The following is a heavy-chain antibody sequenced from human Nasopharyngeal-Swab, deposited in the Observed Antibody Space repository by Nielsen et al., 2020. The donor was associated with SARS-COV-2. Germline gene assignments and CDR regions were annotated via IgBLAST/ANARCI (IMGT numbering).Heavy chain of an antibody. Sequence: GASLQISCAASGFTFSSYSMNWVRQAPGKGLEWVSSISSSSYIYYADSVKGRFTISRDNAKNSLYLQMNSLRAEDTAVYYCASLLSITIFGDFDYWGQGTLVTVSS. CDR2: ISSSSYI. CDR3: ASLLSITIFGDFDY. CDR1: GFTFSSYS. V-gene: IGHV3-21*01. D-gene: IGHD3-3*01. J-gene: IGHJ4*02.